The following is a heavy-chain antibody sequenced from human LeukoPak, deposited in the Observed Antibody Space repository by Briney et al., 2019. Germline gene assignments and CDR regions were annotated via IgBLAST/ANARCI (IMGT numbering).Heavy chain of an antibody. D-gene: IGHD4-17*01. J-gene: IGHJ4*02. V-gene: IGHV1-18*01. CDR3: ARDNYGDPNTFDY. CDR2: IIAYNGNT. Sequence: ASVKVSCMASGYTFTSYGISWVRQAPGQGLEWMGWIIAYNGNTNYSQKLQGRVTMTTDTSTSTAYMELRSLRSDDPAVYYCARDNYGDPNTFDYWGQGPLVTLSS. CDR1: GYTFTSYG.